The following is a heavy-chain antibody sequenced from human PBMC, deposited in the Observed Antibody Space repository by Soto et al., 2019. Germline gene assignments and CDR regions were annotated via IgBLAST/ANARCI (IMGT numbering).Heavy chain of an antibody. Sequence: SETLSLTCTVSGGSISSSSYYWGWIRQPPGKGLEWIGSIYYSGSTYYNPSLKSRVTISVDTSKNQFSLKLSSVTAADTAVYYCARRDTYFIDYWGQGTLVTVSS. D-gene: IGHD3-9*01. CDR2: IYYSGST. CDR1: GGSISSSSYY. J-gene: IGHJ4*02. V-gene: IGHV4-39*01. CDR3: ARRDTYFIDY.